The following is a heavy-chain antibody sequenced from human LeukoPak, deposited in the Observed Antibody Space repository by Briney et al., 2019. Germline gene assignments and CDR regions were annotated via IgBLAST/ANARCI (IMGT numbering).Heavy chain of an antibody. V-gene: IGHV3-48*01. CDR1: GFTFSSYS. J-gene: IGHJ4*02. CDR3: ARGRGSSSLFTD. Sequence: GGSLRLSCAASGFTFSSYSMNWVRQAPGKGLEWVSSISSSSSTIYYADSVKGRFTISRDNAKNSLYLQMSSLRAEDTAVYHCARGRGSSSLFTDWGQGTLVTVSS. D-gene: IGHD6-13*01. CDR2: ISSSSSTI.